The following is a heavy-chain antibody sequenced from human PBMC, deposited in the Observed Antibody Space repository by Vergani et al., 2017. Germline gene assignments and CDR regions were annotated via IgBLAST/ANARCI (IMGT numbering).Heavy chain of an antibody. D-gene: IGHD6-13*01. V-gene: IGHV3-21*01. J-gene: IGHJ4*02. CDR3: ARVRAPGIAAAGDFGY. CDR1: GFTFSSYS. CDR2: ISSSSSYI. Sequence: EVQLVESGGGLVKPGGSLRLSCAASGFTFSSYSMNWVRQAPGKGLEWVSSISSSSSYIYYADSVKGRFTISRDNAKNSLYLQMNSLRAEDTAVYYCARVRAPGIAAAGDFGYWGQGTLVTVSS.